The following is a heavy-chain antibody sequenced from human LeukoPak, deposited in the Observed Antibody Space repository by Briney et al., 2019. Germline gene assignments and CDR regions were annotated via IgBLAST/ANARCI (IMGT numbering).Heavy chain of an antibody. V-gene: IGHV4-59*01. J-gene: IGHJ4*02. Sequence: SETLSLTCTVSGGSISSYYWSWIRQPPGKGLEWIGYIYYSGSTNYNPSLKSRVTISVDTSKNQFSLKLSSVTAADTAVYYCARALVAGQQLVPLFDYWGQGTLVTVSS. CDR1: GGSISSYY. CDR3: ARALVAGQQLVPLFDY. CDR2: IYYSGST. D-gene: IGHD6-13*01.